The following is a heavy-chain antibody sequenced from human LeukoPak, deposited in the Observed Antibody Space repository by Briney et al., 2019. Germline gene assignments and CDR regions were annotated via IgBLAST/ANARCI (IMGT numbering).Heavy chain of an antibody. J-gene: IGHJ4*02. Sequence: SETLSLTCAVYGGSFSGYYWSWIRQPPGKGLEWIGEINHSGSTNYNPSLKSRVTMSLDTSKNQFSLKLSSVTAADTAVYYCARGPLSDCSGGTCFLYYFDNWGLGNGVTVSS. D-gene: IGHD2-15*01. CDR2: INHSGST. CDR3: ARGPLSDCSGGTCFLYYFDN. CDR1: GGSFSGYY. V-gene: IGHV4-34*01.